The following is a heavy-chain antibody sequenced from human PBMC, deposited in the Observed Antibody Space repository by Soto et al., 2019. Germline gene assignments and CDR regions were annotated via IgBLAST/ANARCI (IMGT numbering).Heavy chain of an antibody. V-gene: IGHV3-21*01. CDR2: ISSSSSYI. Sequence: EVQLVESGGGLVKPGGSLRLSCAASGFTFSSYSMNWVHQAPGKGLEWVSSISSSSSYIYYADSVKGRFTISRDNAKNSLYLQMNSLRAEDTAVYYCARDRYSSSWYYYYGMDVWGQGTTVTVSS. D-gene: IGHD6-13*01. J-gene: IGHJ6*02. CDR3: ARDRYSSSWYYYYGMDV. CDR1: GFTFSSYS.